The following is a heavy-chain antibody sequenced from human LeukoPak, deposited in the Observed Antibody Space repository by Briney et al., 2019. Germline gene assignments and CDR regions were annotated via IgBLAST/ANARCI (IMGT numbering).Heavy chain of an antibody. CDR1: GFTLSTYW. Sequence: GGSLRLSCAASGFTLSTYWMTWVRQAPGKGLEWVANIKEDGSQKYYVDSVKGRFTISRDNSKNSLYLQMNSLRAEDTAMYYCARDVYGSGSYFAPWGQGTLVTVSS. CDR3: ARDVYGSGSYFAP. D-gene: IGHD3-10*01. J-gene: IGHJ5*02. CDR2: IKEDGSQK. V-gene: IGHV3-7*01.